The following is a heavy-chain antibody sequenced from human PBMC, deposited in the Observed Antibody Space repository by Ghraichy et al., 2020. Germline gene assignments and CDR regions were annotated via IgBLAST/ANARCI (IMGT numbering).Heavy chain of an antibody. CDR3: ARGDKRGDYHYGMDV. CDR1: GDSVSSDNYY. V-gene: IGHV4-61*01. D-gene: IGHD2-15*01. CDR2: INYSGGT. J-gene: IGHJ6*02. Sequence: SETLSLTCSVSGDSVSSDNYYWTCIRQSPGKGPEWIGNINYSGGTTYNPSLKSRVTMSLDTAKNQFSLKLSSVTAADTAVYYCARGDKRGDYHYGMDVWGQGTTVTVSS.